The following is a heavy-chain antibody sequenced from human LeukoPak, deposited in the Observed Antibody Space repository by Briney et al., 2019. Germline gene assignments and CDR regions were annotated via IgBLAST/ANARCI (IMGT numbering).Heavy chain of an antibody. CDR1: GGSFSGYY. CDR3: AREGVTGTTTSEAFEI. J-gene: IGHJ3*02. CDR2: MNDRGTT. V-gene: IGHV4-34*01. Sequence: SETLSLNCTVSGGSFSGYYWTWIRQFPGKGLEWIGEMNDRGTTNRNPSLRSRVTMSVDPSQNQFSLTLNSVTAADTAVYHCAREGVTGTTTSEAFEIWGQGTMVTVSS. D-gene: IGHD1-20*01.